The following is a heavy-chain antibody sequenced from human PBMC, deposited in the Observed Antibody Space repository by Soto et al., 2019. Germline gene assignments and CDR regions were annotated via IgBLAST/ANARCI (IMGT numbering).Heavy chain of an antibody. Sequence: QLQLQESGSGRVKPSQTLSLTCAVSGGSISSGGYSWSWIRQPPGKGLEWIGYIYHSGSTYYNPSLKSRVTISVDRSKNQFSLKLSSVTAADTAVYYCARGPVPATADYWGQGTLVTVSS. CDR2: IYHSGST. J-gene: IGHJ4*02. CDR3: ARGPVPATADY. CDR1: GGSISSGGYS. V-gene: IGHV4-30-2*01. D-gene: IGHD2-2*01.